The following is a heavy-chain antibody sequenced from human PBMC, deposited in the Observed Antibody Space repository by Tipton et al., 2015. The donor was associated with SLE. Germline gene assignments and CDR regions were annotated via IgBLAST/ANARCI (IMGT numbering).Heavy chain of an antibody. CDR3: AIEGRGDY. J-gene: IGHJ4*01. CDR2: ISDSGDST. D-gene: IGHD5-24*01. V-gene: IGHV3-23*01. Sequence: SLRLSCAASGFTFSNYAMSWVRQAPGKGLKWGPIISDSGDSTHYADFVKGRFTISRDNSKNTVYLQMNGLRAEDTAVYYCAIEGRGDYWGQGTLVTVSS. CDR1: GFTFSNYA.